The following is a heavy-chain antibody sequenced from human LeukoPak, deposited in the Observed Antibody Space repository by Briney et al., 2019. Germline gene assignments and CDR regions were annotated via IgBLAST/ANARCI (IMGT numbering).Heavy chain of an antibody. CDR1: GFTFSSYG. D-gene: IGHD2-15*01. J-gene: IGHJ4*02. CDR2: IRYDGSNK. V-gene: IGHV3-30*02. CDR3: ARDLSTYYCIDY. Sequence: QPGGSLRLSCAASGFTFSSYGMHWVRQAPGKGLEWVAFIRYDGSNKYYADSVRGRFAISRDNSKNMVYLQMNSLRIEDTAVYHCARDLSTYYCIDYWGQGTLVTVSS.